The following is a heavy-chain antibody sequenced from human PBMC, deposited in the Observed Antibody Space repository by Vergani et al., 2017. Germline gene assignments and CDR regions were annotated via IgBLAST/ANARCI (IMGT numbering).Heavy chain of an antibody. CDR1: GFTFSSYW. V-gene: IGHV3-7*01. Sequence: VQLVESGGGVVQPGRSLRLSCAASGFTFSSYWMSWVRQAPGKGLEWVANIKRDGSEKYYVDSVKGRFTISRDNAKNSLYLQMNSLRAEDTAVYYCASYSPTYYDFWSGSPRGGMDVWGQGTTVTVSS. CDR2: IKRDGSEK. D-gene: IGHD3-3*01. CDR3: ASYSPTYYDFWSGSPRGGMDV. J-gene: IGHJ6*02.